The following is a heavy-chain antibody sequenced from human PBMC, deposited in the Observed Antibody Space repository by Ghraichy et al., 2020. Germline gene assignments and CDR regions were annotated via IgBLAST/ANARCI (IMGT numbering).Heavy chain of an antibody. J-gene: IGHJ4*02. CDR2: INHSGST. Sequence: TLSLTCAVYGGSFSGYYWSWIRQPPGKGLEWIGEINHSGSTNYNPSLKSRVTISVDTSKNQFSLKLSSVTAADTAVYYCARHEGITGTTYYFDYWGQGTLVTVSS. D-gene: IGHD1-7*01. V-gene: IGHV4-34*01. CDR1: GGSFSGYY. CDR3: ARHEGITGTTYYFDY.